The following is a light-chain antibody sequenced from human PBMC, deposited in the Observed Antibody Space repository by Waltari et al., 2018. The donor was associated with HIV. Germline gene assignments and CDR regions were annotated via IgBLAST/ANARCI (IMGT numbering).Light chain of an antibody. J-gene: IGLJ3*02. CDR3: SSYSSNNTWV. V-gene: IGLV2-8*01. CDR2: EVD. CDR1: STDIGGYDY. Sequence: QSALTQPPSASGSPGQSVTISCTGSSTDIGGYDYVSWYQQHPGKAPKFMIYEVDQRPSGVPDRFSGSKSANTASLTVSGLQAEDEAYYYCSSYSSNNTWVFGGGTKLTVL.